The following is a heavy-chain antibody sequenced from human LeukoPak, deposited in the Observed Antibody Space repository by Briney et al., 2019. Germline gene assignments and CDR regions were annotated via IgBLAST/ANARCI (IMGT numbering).Heavy chain of an antibody. Sequence: SVKVSCMASGGTFSRYAISWVRQAPGQGLEWMGRIIPIFGTANYAQKFQGRVTITTDESTSTAYMELSSLRSDDTAVYYCAREPGGRYCSGGSCYSGAFDIWGEGTMVTVSS. CDR1: GGTFSRYA. CDR2: IIPIFGTA. V-gene: IGHV1-69*05. D-gene: IGHD2-15*01. CDR3: AREPGGRYCSGGSCYSGAFDI. J-gene: IGHJ3*02.